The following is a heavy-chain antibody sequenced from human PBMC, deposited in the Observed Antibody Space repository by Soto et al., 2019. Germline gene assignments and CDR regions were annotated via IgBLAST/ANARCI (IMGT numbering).Heavy chain of an antibody. D-gene: IGHD6-13*01. Sequence: SQTLSLTCAISGDSVSSNSAAWNWIRQSPSRGLEWLGRTYYRSKWYNDYAVSVKSRITINPDTSKNQFSLQLNSVTPEDTAVYYCARVGLIAAAGTYYYVMDVWGHGTTVTVSS. CDR3: ARVGLIAAAGTYYYVMDV. J-gene: IGHJ6*02. V-gene: IGHV6-1*01. CDR2: TYYRSKWYN. CDR1: GDSVSSNSAA.